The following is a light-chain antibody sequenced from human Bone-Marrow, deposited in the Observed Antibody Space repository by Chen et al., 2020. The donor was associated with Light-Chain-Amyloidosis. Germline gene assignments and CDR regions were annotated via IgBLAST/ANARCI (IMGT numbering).Light chain of an antibody. Sequence: EIVMTQSPATLSVSPGERATLSCRASQSVGSNLAWYQQKPGQAPRFLIYGASTRTVGIPARFSGRGVGTEFTHTISSLQSEDSAVYYCQQYYNWPRTFGQGTKVEIK. CDR1: QSVGSN. CDR3: QQYYNWPRT. V-gene: IGKV3-15*01. J-gene: IGKJ1*01. CDR2: GAS.